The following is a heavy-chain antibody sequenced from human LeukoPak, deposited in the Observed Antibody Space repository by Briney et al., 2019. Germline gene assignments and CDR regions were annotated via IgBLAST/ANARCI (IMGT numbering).Heavy chain of an antibody. CDR2: IIPSIGTI. Sequence: GASVKVSCKASGYTFTSYGISWVRQAPGQGLEWMGGIIPSIGTINYAQKFQGRVTITADDSTSTAYMDLSSLRAEDTAMYYCTRSRITMVRGVIRDYYYGMDVWGQGTTVTVSS. V-gene: IGHV1-69*13. D-gene: IGHD3-10*01. CDR3: TRSRITMVRGVIRDYYYGMDV. J-gene: IGHJ6*02. CDR1: GYTFTSYG.